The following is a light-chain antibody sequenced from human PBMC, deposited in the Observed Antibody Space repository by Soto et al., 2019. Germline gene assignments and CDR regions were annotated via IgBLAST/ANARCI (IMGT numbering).Light chain of an antibody. V-gene: IGLV2-8*01. CDR1: SSDVGGYNY. CDR2: EIS. CDR3: SSYAASNNFGV. Sequence: QSALAQPPSASGSPGQSVTISCAGTSSDVGGYNYVSWYQQHPGKAPKLMIYEISKRPSGVPDRFSGSKSGNTASLTVSGLQAEDEDEYYCSSYAASNNFGVFGSGTKVTVL. J-gene: IGLJ1*01.